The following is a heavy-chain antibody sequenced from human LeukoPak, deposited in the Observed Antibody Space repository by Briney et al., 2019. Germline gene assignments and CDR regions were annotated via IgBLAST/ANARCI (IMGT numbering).Heavy chain of an antibody. D-gene: IGHD1-7*01. V-gene: IGHV4-39*07. CDR3: ATSITETTYAFDI. CDR2: VYYSGTT. CDR1: GDSISLSFYY. Sequence: PSETLSLTCSVSGDSISLSFYYWGWLRQPPGKALEWIGSVYYSGTTSYNPSLKSRVTISVDMSKNHFSLRLRSVTAADTAMYYCATSITETTYAFDIWGQGTMVTVSS. J-gene: IGHJ3*02.